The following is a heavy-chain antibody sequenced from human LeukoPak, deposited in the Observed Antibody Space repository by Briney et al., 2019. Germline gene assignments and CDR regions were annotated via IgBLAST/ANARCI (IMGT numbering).Heavy chain of an antibody. V-gene: IGHV3-7*01. CDR3: ARCSSGWFNLFDY. CDR2: IKQDGSEK. J-gene: IGHJ4*02. Sequence: GSLRLSCAASGFTFSSYWMSWVRQAPGKGLEWVANIKQDGSEKYYVDSVKGRYTISRDNAKNSLYLQMNSLRAEDTAVYYCARCSSGWFNLFDYWGQGTLVTVSS. D-gene: IGHD6-19*01. CDR1: GFTFSSYW.